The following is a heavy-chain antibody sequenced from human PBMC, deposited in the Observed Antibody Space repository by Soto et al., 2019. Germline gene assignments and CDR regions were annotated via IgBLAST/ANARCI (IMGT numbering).Heavy chain of an antibody. Sequence: QVQLVESGGGVVQPGRSLRLSCAASGFTFSSYAMHWVRQAPGKGLEWVAVISYDGSNKYYADSVKGRFTISRDNSKNTLYLQMNSLRAEDTAVYYCAISWVVVADMVGADAFDIWGQGTMVTVSS. V-gene: IGHV3-30-3*01. J-gene: IGHJ3*02. CDR1: GFTFSSYA. CDR2: ISYDGSNK. CDR3: AISWVVVADMVGADAFDI. D-gene: IGHD2-15*01.